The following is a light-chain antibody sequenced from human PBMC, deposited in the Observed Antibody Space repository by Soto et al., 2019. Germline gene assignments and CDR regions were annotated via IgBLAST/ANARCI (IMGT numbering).Light chain of an antibody. CDR3: QQYDYLPPFT. CDR2: GAS. Sequence: DIEMTQSPSSMSASVGDRIRITSQAIQDIRTSLSWFQQKPGRAPKLLIYGASNLETGVPSRFRGSGSGTDFTFTISILLPEDIATYCCQQYDYLPPFTFCPGTKVDIK. J-gene: IGKJ3*01. CDR1: QDIRTS. V-gene: IGKV1-33*01.